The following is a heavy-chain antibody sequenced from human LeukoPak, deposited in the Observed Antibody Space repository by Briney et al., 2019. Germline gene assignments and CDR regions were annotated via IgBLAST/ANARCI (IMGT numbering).Heavy chain of an antibody. CDR1: GFTFSSYW. Sequence: GGSLRLSCAASGFTFSSYWMSWVRQAPGKGLEWVANIKQDGSEKYYVDSVKGRFTISRDNAKNSLYVQMNSLRAEDTGFYYCARGGYCSSSSCYGGGDSGIDYWGQGTLVTVSS. CDR3: ARGGYCSSSSCYGGGDSGIDY. V-gene: IGHV3-7*03. CDR2: IKQDGSEK. J-gene: IGHJ4*02. D-gene: IGHD2-2*01.